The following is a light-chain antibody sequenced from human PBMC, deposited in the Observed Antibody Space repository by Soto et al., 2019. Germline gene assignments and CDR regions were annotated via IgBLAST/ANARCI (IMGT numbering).Light chain of an antibody. V-gene: IGKV3-15*01. CDR1: QSVSSN. J-gene: IGKJ4*01. CDR3: QQYEKWPLT. Sequence: EIVMTQSPATLSVSPGERATLSCRASQSVSSNLAWYQQKPGQAPRLLIYDASTRATDFPARFGGSGSETEFTLTISSLQSEDFAVYYCQQYEKWPLTFGGGTKVEIK. CDR2: DAS.